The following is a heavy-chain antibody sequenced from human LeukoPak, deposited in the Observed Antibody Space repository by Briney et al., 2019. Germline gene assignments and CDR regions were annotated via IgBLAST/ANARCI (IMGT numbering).Heavy chain of an antibody. V-gene: IGHV4-4*07. CDR2: IYSSGST. CDR3: ARGGDSSGYYYSIDY. CDR1: GGSISSYY. J-gene: IGHJ4*02. D-gene: IGHD3-22*01. Sequence: SETLSLTCTVSGGSISSYYWSWIRQPADKGLEWIGRIYSSGSTNYNPSLKSRVTMSVDTSKNQFSLKLSSVTAADTAVYYCARGGDSSGYYYSIDYWGQGTLVTVSS.